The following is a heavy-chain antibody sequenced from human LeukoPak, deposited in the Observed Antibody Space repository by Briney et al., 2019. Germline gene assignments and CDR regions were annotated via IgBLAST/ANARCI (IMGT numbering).Heavy chain of an antibody. V-gene: IGHV1-46*01. J-gene: IGHJ4*02. D-gene: IGHD3-22*01. Sequence: GASVKVSCKASGYTFTSYYMHWVRQAPGQGLEWMGIINPSGGSTSYAQKFQGRVTMTTDTSTSTAYMELRSLRSDDTAVYYCARDRHYYDSSGYYSLDYWGQGTLVTVSS. CDR3: ARDRHYYDSSGYYSLDY. CDR2: INPSGGST. CDR1: GYTFTSYY.